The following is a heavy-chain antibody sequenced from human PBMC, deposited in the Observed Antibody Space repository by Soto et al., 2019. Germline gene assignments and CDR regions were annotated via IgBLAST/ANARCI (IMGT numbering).Heavy chain of an antibody. D-gene: IGHD5-18*01. CDR3: AISRIQLWLNPDDY. CDR1: GFTFSSYG. V-gene: IGHV3-30*03. Sequence: QVQLVESGGGVVQPGRSLRLSCAASGFTFSSYGMHWVRQAPGKGLEWVAVISYDGSYKYYADSVKGRFTISRDNSKNTLYLQMNSLRAEDTAVYYCAISRIQLWLNPDDYWGQGTLVTVSS. CDR2: ISYDGSYK. J-gene: IGHJ4*02.